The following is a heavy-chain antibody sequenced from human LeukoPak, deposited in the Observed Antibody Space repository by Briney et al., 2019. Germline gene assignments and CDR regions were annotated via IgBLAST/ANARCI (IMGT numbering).Heavy chain of an antibody. D-gene: IGHD5-24*01. CDR2: IKQDGSKK. CDR3: TRVGYIDEGIDY. CDR1: GCPFSSYW. V-gene: IGHV3-7*04. J-gene: IGHJ4*02. Sequence: PGGSLRLSCVASGCPFSSYWMTWVRQAPGKGLEWVANIKQDGSKKSNVDSVKGRFTISRDNAKNSLYLQMNSLRAEDTAIYYCTRVGYIDEGIDYWGQGNLVTVSS.